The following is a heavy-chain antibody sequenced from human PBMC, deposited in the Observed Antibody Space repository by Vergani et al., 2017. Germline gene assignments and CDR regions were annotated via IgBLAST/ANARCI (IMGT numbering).Heavy chain of an antibody. Sequence: EVQLVESGGGLVQPGGSLKLSCAASGFTFSGSAMHWVRQASGKGLGWVGRIRSKANSYASAYAASVKGRFTISRDDSKNTAYLQMNSLKTEDTAVYYCTRQADSGSWSPAGRYYYGMDVWGQGTTVTVSS. D-gene: IGHD6-13*01. J-gene: IGHJ6*02. CDR3: TRQADSGSWSPAGRYYYGMDV. V-gene: IGHV3-73*02. CDR1: GFTFSGSA. CDR2: IRSKANSYAS.